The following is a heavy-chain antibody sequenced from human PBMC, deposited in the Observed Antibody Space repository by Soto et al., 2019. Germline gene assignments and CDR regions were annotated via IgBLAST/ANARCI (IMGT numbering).Heavy chain of an antibody. CDR3: VIVPGTAMAFDY. CDR2: IDSGNSNT. CDR1: GDAFTSSA. J-gene: IGHJ4*02. V-gene: IGHV1-3*01. D-gene: IGHD5-18*01. Sequence: ASVKVSCKASGDAFTSSAMHWVRQTPGQRLEWMGWIDSGNSNTKYSQKFQGRVTITKDTSARTADMELSSLRSEYTAADYCVIVPGTAMAFDYWGQGTMVTV.